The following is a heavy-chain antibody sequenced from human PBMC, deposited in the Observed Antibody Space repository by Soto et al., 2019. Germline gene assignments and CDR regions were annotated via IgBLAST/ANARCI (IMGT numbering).Heavy chain of an antibody. D-gene: IGHD2-21*01. J-gene: IGHJ4*02. CDR2: ISTTRNYT. V-gene: IGHV3-11*06. CDR1: GFTFSDHF. CDR3: ARVSRDYHLYYFDY. Sequence: GGSLRLSCIVSGFTFSDHFMAWVRQAPGKGLEWVSDISTTRNYTKYADSVKGRFSMSRDNARNSVYLQMSRLRADDTAVYYCARVSRDYHLYYFDYWGQGALVTVSS.